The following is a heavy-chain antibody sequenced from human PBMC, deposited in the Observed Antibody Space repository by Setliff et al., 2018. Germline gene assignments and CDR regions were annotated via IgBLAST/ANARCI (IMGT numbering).Heavy chain of an antibody. CDR3: ARGPWKHSAYYYYYYMDV. J-gene: IGHJ6*03. D-gene: IGHD1-1*01. CDR1: GFTFSNYW. CDR2: INSDGSST. Sequence: GGSLRLSCAASGFTFSNYWMHWVRQAPGKGLVWVSRINSDGSSTSYADSVKGRFTISRGNAKNTLYLQMNSLRAEDTAVYYCARGPWKHSAYYYYYYMDVWGKGTTVTVSS. V-gene: IGHV3-74*01.